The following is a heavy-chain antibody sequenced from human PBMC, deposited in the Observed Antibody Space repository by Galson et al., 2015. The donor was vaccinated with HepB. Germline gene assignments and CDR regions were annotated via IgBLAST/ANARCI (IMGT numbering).Heavy chain of an antibody. CDR1: HFSISTDYY. D-gene: IGHD2-15*01. CDR2: IHHSGTT. V-gene: IGHV4-38-2*02. J-gene: IGHJ4*02. CDR3: AKNMGHCDGGSCVPYDK. Sequence: SETLSLTCTVSHFSISTDYYWGWIRQSPGKGLEWIGSIHHSGTTYFNPSLRSRASISIDTSRNQFSLTLTSVAATDTAIYYCAKNMGHCDGGSCVPYDKWGRGILVTVSS.